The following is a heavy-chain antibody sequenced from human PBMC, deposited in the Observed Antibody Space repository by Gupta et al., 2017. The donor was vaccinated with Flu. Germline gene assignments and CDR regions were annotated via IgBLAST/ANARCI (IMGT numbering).Heavy chain of an antibody. Sequence: QVQLVESGGGVIQPGMSLRLSCGASGFTFSHYDMHWVRQAPGKGLEWVAVIRYDGSHKYYADSVKGRFTISRDNSKNTLYLQMNSLRAEDTAVYYCAREEGYCSGGTCTYGLDVWGQGTTVTVSS. V-gene: IGHV3-33*01. CDR2: IRYDGSHK. J-gene: IGHJ6*02. D-gene: IGHD2-15*01. CDR1: GFTFSHYD. CDR3: AREEGYCSGGTCTYGLDV.